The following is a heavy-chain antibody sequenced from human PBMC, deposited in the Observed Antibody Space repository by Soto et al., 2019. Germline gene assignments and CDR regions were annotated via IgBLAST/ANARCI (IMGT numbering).Heavy chain of an antibody. Sequence: QVQLQESGPGLVKPSETLSLTCSVSGGSITHYYWSWIRQSLGKGLEWIGYIYYSGSTTYNPSHKNRVTIPVDTYKNQCSLKLTSMNATDTAVYSCARVSRVSSYHFECWVQGIQVTVSS. J-gene: IGHJ4*02. CDR2: IYYSGST. V-gene: IGHV4-59*01. D-gene: IGHD1-26*01. CDR3: ARVSRVSSYHFEC. CDR1: GGSITHYY.